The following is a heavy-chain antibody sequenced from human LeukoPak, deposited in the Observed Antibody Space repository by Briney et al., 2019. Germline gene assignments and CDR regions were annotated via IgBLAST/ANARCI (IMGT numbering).Heavy chain of an antibody. D-gene: IGHD5-18*01. Sequence: GGSLRLSCAASGFTFSSYGMPWVRQAPGKGLEWVAVISYDGSNKYYADSVKGRFTISRDNSKNTLYLQMNSLRAEDTAVYYCAKLNRGGNNTAMVDYWGQGTLVTVSS. V-gene: IGHV3-30*18. CDR1: GFTFSSYG. CDR2: ISYDGSNK. CDR3: AKLNRGGNNTAMVDY. J-gene: IGHJ4*02.